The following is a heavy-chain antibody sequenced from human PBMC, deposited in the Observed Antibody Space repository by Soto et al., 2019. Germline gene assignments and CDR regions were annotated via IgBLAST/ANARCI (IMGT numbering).Heavy chain of an antibody. CDR1: GFSFSAYW. CDR3: TRGISTPGIDY. CDR2: INEDGSQK. J-gene: IGHJ4*02. Sequence: VHLVESGGGLVQPGGSLRLSCVASGFSFSAYWMNWVRQAPGKGLEWLANINEDGSQKDYVDSVRGRFTTSRDNAKNSLYLQINSLTVEDTAIYYCTRGISTPGIDYWGQGTLVTVSS. V-gene: IGHV3-7*04. D-gene: IGHD6-13*01.